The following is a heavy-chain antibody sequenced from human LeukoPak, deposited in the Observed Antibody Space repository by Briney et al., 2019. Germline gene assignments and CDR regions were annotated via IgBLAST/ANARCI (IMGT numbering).Heavy chain of an antibody. D-gene: IGHD3-22*01. CDR2: IYPDDSDT. CDR1: GYAFASYW. V-gene: IGHV5-51*01. CDR3: ARFEVNHEDSSSFYCFDY. J-gene: IGHJ4*02. Sequence: GESLKISCRVSGYAFASYWIGWARQVPGKGLEWMGIIYPDDSDTKYSPSFQGQVTFSADKSINTAYLQWSSLKASDTAMYYCARFEVNHEDSSSFYCFDYWGQGTLVTVSS.